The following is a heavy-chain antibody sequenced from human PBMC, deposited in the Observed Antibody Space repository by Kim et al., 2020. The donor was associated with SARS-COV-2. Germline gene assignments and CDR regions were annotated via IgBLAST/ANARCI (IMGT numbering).Heavy chain of an antibody. D-gene: IGHD3-10*01. V-gene: IGHV3-49*03. CDR2: IKTKGYGGTT. CDR3: SRGSASYADY. CDR1: GFTFGDYA. J-gene: IGHJ4*02. Sequence: GGSLRLSCTASGFTFGDYAMSWFRQAPGKGLEWVGYIKTKGYGGTTEYAASVKGRFTIARDEYNSNLSLQMNKLKNADTAYCLCSRGSASYADYWGQVAL.